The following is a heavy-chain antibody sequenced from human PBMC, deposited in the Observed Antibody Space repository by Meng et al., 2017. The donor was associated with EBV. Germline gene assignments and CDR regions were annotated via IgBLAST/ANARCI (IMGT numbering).Heavy chain of an antibody. D-gene: IGHD4-11*01. CDR3: ARGDYTNYPRWFDP. CDR1: GGYVNNESYY. Sequence: QVQLQESGPGLVKPSXXLSLTCTVSGGYVNNESYYWGWIRQPPGKGLEYIGYIYYTGSTNYNSSLKSRVTISLDKSKNQFSLKLTSLTAADTAIYYCARGDYTNYPRWFDPWGQGTLVTVSS. J-gene: IGHJ5*02. CDR2: IYYTGST. V-gene: IGHV4-61*01.